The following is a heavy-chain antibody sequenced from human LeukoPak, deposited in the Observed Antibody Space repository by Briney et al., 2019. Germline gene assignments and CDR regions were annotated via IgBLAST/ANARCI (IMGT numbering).Heavy chain of an antibody. D-gene: IGHD2-21*01. CDR3: AREGYCGGDCYGGVDY. V-gene: IGHV3-23*01. CDR1: GFTFSSYA. J-gene: IGHJ4*02. Sequence: GGSLRLSCAASGFTFSSYAMSWVRQAPGKGLEWVSGISGSGGNTYYADSVKGRFTISRDNSKNTLYLQMNSLRAEDTAVYYCAREGYCGGDCYGGVDYWGQGTLVTVSS. CDR2: ISGSGGNT.